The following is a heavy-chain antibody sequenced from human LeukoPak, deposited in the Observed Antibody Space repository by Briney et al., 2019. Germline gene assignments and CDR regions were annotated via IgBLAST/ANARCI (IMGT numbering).Heavy chain of an antibody. D-gene: IGHD2-2*01. CDR3: ARGCPSYVFTTSCYVSDS. Sequence: GGSLRLSCAASGFTFSSYTMNWVRQAPGKGLEWISFISGSSGTIYYADSVRGRFTISRDNAKNSLYLQVNSLRAEDTAVYYCARGCPSYVFTTSCYVSDSWGQGTLVTVSS. CDR1: GFTFSSYT. CDR2: ISGSSGTI. V-gene: IGHV3-48*01. J-gene: IGHJ5*01.